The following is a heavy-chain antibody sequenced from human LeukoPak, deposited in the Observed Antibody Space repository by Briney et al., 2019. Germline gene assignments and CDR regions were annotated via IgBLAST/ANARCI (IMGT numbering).Heavy chain of an antibody. CDR1: GGTFSSYA. CDR2: IIPIFGTA. V-gene: IGHV1-69*05. D-gene: IGHD3-22*01. Sequence: SVKVSCKASGGTFSSYAISWVRQAPGQGLEWMGRIIPIFGTANYAQKFQGRVTITTDESTSTAYMELSSLRSEDTAVYYCARTIRNYYDSSGYETYYFDYRGQGTLVTVSS. J-gene: IGHJ4*02. CDR3: ARTIRNYYDSSGYETYYFDY.